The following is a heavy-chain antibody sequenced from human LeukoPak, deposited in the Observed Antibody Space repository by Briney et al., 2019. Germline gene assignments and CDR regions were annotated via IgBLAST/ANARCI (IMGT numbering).Heavy chain of an antibody. D-gene: IGHD3-10*01. CDR2: IYYSGST. CDR1: GGSISSSSYY. J-gene: IGHJ4*02. CDR3: ATLNDYYGSGSYYPYYFDY. V-gene: IGHV4-39*07. Sequence: SETLSLTCTVSGGSISSSSYYWGWIRQPPGKGLEWIGGIYYSGSTYYNPSLKSRVTISVDTSKNQFSLKLSSVTASDTAVYYCATLNDYYGSGSYYPYYFDYWGQGTLVTVSS.